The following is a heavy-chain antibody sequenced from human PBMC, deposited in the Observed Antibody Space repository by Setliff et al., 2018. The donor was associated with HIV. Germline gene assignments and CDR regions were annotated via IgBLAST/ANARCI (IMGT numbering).Heavy chain of an antibody. V-gene: IGHV3-49*04. CDR1: GFTFGEYA. CDR2: IKSKAYGETT. D-gene: IGHD3-10*01. CDR3: TPPPGTY. J-gene: IGHJ4*02. Sequence: GGSLRLSCTASGFTFGEYAMSWVRQAPGKGLEWVGIIKSKAYGETTEYAASVKGRFTLSRDDSKSIAYLQMNSLKTEDTGVYYCTPPPGTYWGQGTLVTISS.